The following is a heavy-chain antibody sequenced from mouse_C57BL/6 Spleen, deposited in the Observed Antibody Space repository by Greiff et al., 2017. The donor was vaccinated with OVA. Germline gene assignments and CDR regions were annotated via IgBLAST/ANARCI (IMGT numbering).Heavy chain of an antibody. V-gene: IGHV1-15*01. J-gene: IGHJ4*01. Sequence: VQLQQSGAELVRPGASVTLSCKASGYTFTDYEMHWVKQTPVHGLEWIGAIDPETGGTAYNQKFKGKAILTADKSSSTAYMELRSLTSEDSAVYYCTRWDYDPYYAMDYWGQGTSVTVSS. CDR1: GYTFTDYE. D-gene: IGHD2-4*01. CDR3: TRWDYDPYYAMDY. CDR2: IDPETGGT.